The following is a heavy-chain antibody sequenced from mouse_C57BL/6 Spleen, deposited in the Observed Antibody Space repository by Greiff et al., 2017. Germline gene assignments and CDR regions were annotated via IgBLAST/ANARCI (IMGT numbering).Heavy chain of an antibody. CDR1: GFTFSDYG. D-gene: IGHD1-1*01. V-gene: IGHV5-17*01. CDR2: ISSGSSTI. Sequence: EVQGVESGGGLVKPGGSLKLSCAASGFTFSDYGMHWVRQAPEKGLEWVAYISSGSSTIYYADTVKGRFTISRDNAKNTLFLQMTSLRSEDTAMYYCARSHYGSSYRFDYWGQGTTRTVSS. J-gene: IGHJ2*01. CDR3: ARSHYGSSYRFDY.